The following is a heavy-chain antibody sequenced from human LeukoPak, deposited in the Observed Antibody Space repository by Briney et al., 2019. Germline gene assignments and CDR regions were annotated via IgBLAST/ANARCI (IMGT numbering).Heavy chain of an antibody. CDR3: ASRYSYGSYYYYGMDV. V-gene: IGHV1-69*13. Sequence: ASVKVSCKASGGTFSSYAISWVRQPPGQGLEWMGGIIPISGTANYAQKFQGRVTITADESTSTAYMELSSLRSEDTAVYYCASRYSYGSYYYYGMDVWGQGTTVTVSS. D-gene: IGHD5-18*01. CDR2: IIPISGTA. CDR1: GGTFSSYA. J-gene: IGHJ6*02.